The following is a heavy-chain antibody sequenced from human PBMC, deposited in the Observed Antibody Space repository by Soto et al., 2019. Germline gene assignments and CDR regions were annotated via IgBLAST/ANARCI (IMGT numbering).Heavy chain of an antibody. Sequence: GASVKVSCKASGFTFTSSAMQWVRQARGQRLEWIGWIVVGSGNTNYAQKFQERVTITRDMSTSTAYMELSSLRSEDTAVYYCAASFSKSGYYYYYYYCIDVWGQATTVTVPS. V-gene: IGHV1-58*02. CDR1: GFTFTSSA. CDR3: AASFSKSGYYYYYYYCIDV. CDR2: IVVGSGNT. J-gene: IGHJ6*02. D-gene: IGHD3-22*01.